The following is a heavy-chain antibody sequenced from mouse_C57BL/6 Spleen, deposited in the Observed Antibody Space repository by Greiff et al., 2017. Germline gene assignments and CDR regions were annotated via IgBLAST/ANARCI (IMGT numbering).Heavy chain of an antibody. V-gene: IGHV14-2*01. Sequence: EVKLQESGAELVKPGASVKLSCTASGFNIKDYYMHWVKQRTEQGLEWIGRIDPEDGETKYAPKFQGKATITADTSSNTAYLQLSSLTSEDTAVYYCASPPEYFDVWGTGTTVTVSS. CDR3: ASPPEYFDV. J-gene: IGHJ1*03. CDR2: IDPEDGET. CDR1: GFNIKDYY.